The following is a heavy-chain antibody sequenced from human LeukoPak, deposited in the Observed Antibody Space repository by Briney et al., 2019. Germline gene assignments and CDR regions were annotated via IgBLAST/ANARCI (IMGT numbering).Heavy chain of an antibody. CDR1: GFTFSSCA. V-gene: IGHV3-21*01. Sequence: GGSLRLSCAASGFTFSSCAMSWVRQAPGKGLEWVSSISSRANYIYYADSVQGRFTISRDNAKNSLYLQMNSLRAEDTAVYYCASLVYCGGDCYTDYWGQGTLVTVSS. J-gene: IGHJ4*02. CDR3: ASLVYCGGDCYTDY. CDR2: ISSRANYI. D-gene: IGHD2-21*02.